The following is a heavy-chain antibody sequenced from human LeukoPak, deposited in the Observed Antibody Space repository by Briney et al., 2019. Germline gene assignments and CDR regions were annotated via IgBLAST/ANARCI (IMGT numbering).Heavy chain of an antibody. CDR3: YYYDSSGYPSFDY. CDR2: ISGSGGST. CDR1: GFTFSSYA. V-gene: IGHV3-23*01. J-gene: IGHJ4*02. D-gene: IGHD3-22*01. Sequence: GGSLRLSCAASGFTFSSYAMSWVRQAPGKGLEWVSAISGSGGSTYYADSVKGRFTISRDNSKNTLYLQMNSLRAEDTAVYYCYYYDSSGYPSFDYWGQGTLVTVSS.